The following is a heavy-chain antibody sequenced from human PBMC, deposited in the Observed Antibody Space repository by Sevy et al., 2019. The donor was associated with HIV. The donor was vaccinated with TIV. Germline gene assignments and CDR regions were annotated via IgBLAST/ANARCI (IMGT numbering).Heavy chain of an antibody. CDR2: IKQDGSEK. CDR1: GFTFSSYW. CDR3: ARGAARGTATVRFYYYGMDV. Sequence: GSLRLSCAASGFTFSSYWITWVRQAPGKGLEWVANIKQDGSEKYYVDSVKGRFTISRDNAKKSLYLQMNSLRAEDTAVYYCARGAARGTATVRFYYYGMDVWGQGTTVTVSS. D-gene: IGHD5-18*01. J-gene: IGHJ6*02. V-gene: IGHV3-7*01.